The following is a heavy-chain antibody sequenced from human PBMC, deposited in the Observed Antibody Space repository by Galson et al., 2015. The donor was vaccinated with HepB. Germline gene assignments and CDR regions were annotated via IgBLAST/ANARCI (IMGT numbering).Heavy chain of an antibody. CDR1: GFTFSSYA. J-gene: IGHJ4*02. V-gene: IGHV3-64D*06. Sequence: SLRLSCAASGFTFSSYAMHWVRQAPGKGLEYVSAISSNGGSTYYADSVKGRFTISRDNSKNTLYLQMSSLRAEDTAVYYCVKGFGWQQLVWNEQWLGHDVGDYWGQGTLVTVSS. CDR3: VKGFGWQQLVWNEQWLGHDVGDY. D-gene: IGHD6-13*01. CDR2: ISSNGGST.